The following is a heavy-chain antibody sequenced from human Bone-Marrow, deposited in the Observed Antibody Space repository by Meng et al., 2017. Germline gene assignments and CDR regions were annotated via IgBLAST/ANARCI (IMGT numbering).Heavy chain of an antibody. Sequence: SETLSLTCTVSGGSISSGSYYWSWSRQPAGKGLEWIGRIYTSGSTNYNPSLKSRVTISVDTSKNQFSLKLSSVTAADTAVYYCATDRYSSGWYSVAEYFQHWGQGNRVTGYS. J-gene: IGHJ1*01. CDR2: IYTSGST. D-gene: IGHD6-19*01. CDR3: ATDRYSSGWYSVAEYFQH. CDR1: GGSISSGSYY. V-gene: IGHV4-61*02.